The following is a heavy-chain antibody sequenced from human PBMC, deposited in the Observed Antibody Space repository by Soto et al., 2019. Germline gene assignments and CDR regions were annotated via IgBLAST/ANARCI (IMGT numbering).Heavy chain of an antibody. CDR1: VGSTTSGAYY. Sequence: QVQLQESGPGLVEPSQTLSLTCTVSVGSTTSGAYYWGWIRQHSGTGLGWIGYMHYSGGAYYNPSLSALVTISIDTSMNQFPLKLSSVTAADTAIYYCARYFFDGSGYSTWFDSWGQGALVTVSS. CDR2: MHYSGGA. D-gene: IGHD3-22*01. V-gene: IGHV4-31*01. CDR3: ARYFFDGSGYSTWFDS. J-gene: IGHJ5*01.